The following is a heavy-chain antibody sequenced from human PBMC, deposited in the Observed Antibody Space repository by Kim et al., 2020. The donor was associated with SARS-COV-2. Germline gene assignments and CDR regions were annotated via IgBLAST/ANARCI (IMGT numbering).Heavy chain of an antibody. D-gene: IGHD5-12*01. CDR3: TRAHNIGRWAYYYYYYMDV. CDR1: GFIFGDYA. J-gene: IGHJ6*03. CDR2: IRSKADGGTT. V-gene: IGHV3-49*04. Sequence: GGSLRLSCTASGFIFGDYAMSWVRQAPGKGLEWVGFIRSKADGGTTEYAASVRCRFTIARDDSKSIAYLQMKSLKTEDTAVYYCTRAHNIGRWAYYYYYYMDVWGKGTTVTVSS.